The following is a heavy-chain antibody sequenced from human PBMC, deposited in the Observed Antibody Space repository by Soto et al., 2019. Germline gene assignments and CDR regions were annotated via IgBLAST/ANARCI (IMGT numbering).Heavy chain of an antibody. Sequence: SETLSVTCAVYGGSFSGYYWSWIRQPPGKGLEWIGEINHSGSTNYNPCLKSRVTISVDTSKNQSSLKLSSVTAADTAVYYCAKGGRQWLVTSDFNYWGQGALVTVSS. J-gene: IGHJ4*02. V-gene: IGHV4-34*01. CDR3: AKGGRQWLVTSDFNY. CDR1: GGSFSGYY. CDR2: INHSGST. D-gene: IGHD6-19*01.